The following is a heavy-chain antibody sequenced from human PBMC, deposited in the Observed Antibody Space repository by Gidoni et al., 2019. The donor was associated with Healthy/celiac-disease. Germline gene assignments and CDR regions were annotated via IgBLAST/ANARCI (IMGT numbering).Heavy chain of an antibody. V-gene: IGHV3-7*04. CDR3: ARVAPLLWFGELFGHFDY. CDR1: GFTFSSYW. Sequence: EVQLVESGGGLVQPGGSLRLSCAASGFTFSSYWMSWVRQAPGKGLEWVANIKQDGSEKYYVDSVKGRFTISRDNAKNSLYLQMNSLRAEDTAVYYCARVAPLLWFGELFGHFDYWGQGTLVTVSS. CDR2: IKQDGSEK. D-gene: IGHD3-10*01. J-gene: IGHJ4*02.